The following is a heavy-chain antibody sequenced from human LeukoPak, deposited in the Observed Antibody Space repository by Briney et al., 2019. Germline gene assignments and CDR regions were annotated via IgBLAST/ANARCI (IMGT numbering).Heavy chain of an antibody. Sequence: SETLSLTCTVSGGSISSSSYYWGWIRQPPGKGLEWIGSIYYSGSTYYNPSLKSRVTISVDTSKNQFSLKLSSVTAADTAVYYCARELSSSSISDYWGQGTLVTVSS. J-gene: IGHJ4*02. CDR3: ARELSSSSISDY. V-gene: IGHV4-39*07. CDR1: GGSISSSSYY. D-gene: IGHD6-6*01. CDR2: IYYSGST.